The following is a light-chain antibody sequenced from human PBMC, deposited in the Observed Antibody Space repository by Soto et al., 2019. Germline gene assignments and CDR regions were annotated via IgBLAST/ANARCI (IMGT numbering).Light chain of an antibody. V-gene: IGKV3-15*01. J-gene: IGKJ1*01. CDR2: GAS. CDR3: QQYNNWPRT. Sequence: EIVMPQSAATLSVSPRERATLSCRASQSVSSNLAWYQQKPGQAPRLLIYGASTRATGIPARFSGSGSGTEFTLTISGLQSEDFAVYYCQQYNNWPRTFGQGTKV. CDR1: QSVSSN.